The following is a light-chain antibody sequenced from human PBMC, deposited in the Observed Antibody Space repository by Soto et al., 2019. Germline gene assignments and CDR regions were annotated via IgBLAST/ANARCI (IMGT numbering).Light chain of an antibody. Sequence: QSVLTQPASVSGSPGQSITISCTGTSSDVGGYNNVSWYQQQPGKAPKLMIYEVSNRPSGVSNRFSGSKSGNTASLTISGLQAEDEADYYCSSYTSSSTLVFGTGTKLTVL. CDR1: SSDVGGYNN. J-gene: IGLJ1*01. CDR2: EVS. CDR3: SSYTSSSTLV. V-gene: IGLV2-14*01.